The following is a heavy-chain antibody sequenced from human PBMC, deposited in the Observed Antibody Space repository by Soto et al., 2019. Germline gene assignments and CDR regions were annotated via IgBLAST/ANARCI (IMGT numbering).Heavy chain of an antibody. CDR1: GYTFSNYG. V-gene: IGHV1-18*01. D-gene: IGHD2-2*01. Sequence: QVQLVQSGGEVKRPGASVKVSCKTSGYTFSNYGITWVRQAPGQPLEWLGWISLYSDGTNYAQKFQGRVSMTTATSTTTAYMELRSLRSDDTAVYYCARVVPGAEAWFGTWGQGTLVTVYS. CDR2: ISLYSDGT. J-gene: IGHJ5*02. CDR3: ARVVPGAEAWFGT.